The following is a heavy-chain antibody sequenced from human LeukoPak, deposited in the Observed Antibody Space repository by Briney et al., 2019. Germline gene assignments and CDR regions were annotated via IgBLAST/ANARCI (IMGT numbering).Heavy chain of an antibody. CDR1: GFTFSSYS. D-gene: IGHD1-26*01. V-gene: IGHV3-48*02. CDR2: ISSSSSTI. CDR3: AREAPGAHNHFDY. Sequence: GGSLRLSCAASGFTFSSYSMNWVRQAPGKGLEWLSYISSSSSTIYYADSVKGRFTISRDDAKNSPYLQMNSLRDEDTAVYYCAREAPGAHNHFDYWGQGTLVTVSS. J-gene: IGHJ4*02.